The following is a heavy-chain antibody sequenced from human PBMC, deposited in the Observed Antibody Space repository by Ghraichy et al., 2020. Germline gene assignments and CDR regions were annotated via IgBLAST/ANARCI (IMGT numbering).Heavy chain of an antibody. CDR3: AKDQSTTGFLEWLDPFDY. V-gene: IGHV3-23*01. Sequence: GGSLRLSCAASGFTFSSYAMSWVRQAPGKGLEWVSAISGSGGSTYYADSVKGRFTISRDNSKNTLYLQMNSLRAEDTAVYYCAKDQSTTGFLEWLDPFDYWGQGTLVTVSS. CDR1: GFTFSSYA. D-gene: IGHD3-3*01. J-gene: IGHJ4*02. CDR2: ISGSGGST.